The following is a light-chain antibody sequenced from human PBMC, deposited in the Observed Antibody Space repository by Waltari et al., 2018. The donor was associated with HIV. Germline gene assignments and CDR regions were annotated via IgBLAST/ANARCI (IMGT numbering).Light chain of an antibody. CDR2: GNS. V-gene: IGLV1-40*01. J-gene: IGLJ1*01. CDR1: SSHIGAGYH. CDR3: QSHDSSLSGYV. Sequence: QSVLTQPPSVSGAPGPRVTISCNGSSSHIGAGYHFHWHQQLPGTAPKLLIYGNSNRPSGVPDRFSGSKSGTSASLAITGLQAEDEADYHCQSHDSSLSGYVFGTGTKVTVL.